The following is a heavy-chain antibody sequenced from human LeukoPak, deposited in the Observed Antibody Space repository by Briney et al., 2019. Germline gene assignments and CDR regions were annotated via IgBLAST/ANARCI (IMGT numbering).Heavy chain of an antibody. D-gene: IGHD3-10*01. Sequence: GGSLRLSCAASSFTFSSYNMNWVRQAPGKGLEWVSSISSSGSYIYYRDSVKGRFIISRDNAENSLYLEMNSLRAEDTAVYYCAKDQSGFGDLYFDYWGQGTLVTVSP. V-gene: IGHV3-21*04. CDR1: SFTFSSYN. J-gene: IGHJ4*02. CDR3: AKDQSGFGDLYFDY. CDR2: ISSSGSYI.